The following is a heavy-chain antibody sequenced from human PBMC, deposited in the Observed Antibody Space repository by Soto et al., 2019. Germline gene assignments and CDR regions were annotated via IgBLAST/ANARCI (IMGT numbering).Heavy chain of an antibody. V-gene: IGHV3-74*01. CDR3: AREGIAVADLDY. CDR1: GFTFSSYW. J-gene: IGHJ4*02. Sequence: EVQLVESGGGLVQPGESLRLSCAASGFTFSSYWMHWVRQAPGKGLVWVSRINSDGSSTTYADSVKGRFTISRDNAKNTLYLQMNSLRVDDTAVYYCAREGIAVADLDYWGQGTLVTVSS. D-gene: IGHD6-19*01. CDR2: INSDGSST.